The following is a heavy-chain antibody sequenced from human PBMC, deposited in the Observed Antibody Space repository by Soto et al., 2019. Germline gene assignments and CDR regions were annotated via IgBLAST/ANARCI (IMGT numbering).Heavy chain of an antibody. CDR1: GGSLRGYY. J-gene: IGHJ4*02. V-gene: IGHV4-34*01. CDR2: INHSGST. CDR3: ARALGYTSGHVPIDY. D-gene: IGHD1-1*01. Sequence: SETLSLTCAVYGGSLRGYYWSWIRQPPGKGLEWIGEINHSGSTNYNPSLKSRVTISVDTSKNQFFLKLNSVTAADTAVYYCARALGYTSGHVPIDYWGQGALVTVSS.